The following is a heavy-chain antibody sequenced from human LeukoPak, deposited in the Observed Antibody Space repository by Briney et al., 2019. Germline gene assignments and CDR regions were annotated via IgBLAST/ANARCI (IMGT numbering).Heavy chain of an antibody. CDR3: ARAKGRGYSYGYYFDY. CDR1: GFTFSDYY. CDR2: IWYDGSNK. J-gene: IGHJ4*02. D-gene: IGHD5-18*01. Sequence: GGSLRFSCAASGFTFSDYYMSWIRQAPGKGLEWVAVIWYDGSNKYYADSVKGRFTISRDNSKNTLYLQMNSLRAEDTAVYYCARAKGRGYSYGYYFDYWGQGTLVTVSS. V-gene: IGHV3-33*08.